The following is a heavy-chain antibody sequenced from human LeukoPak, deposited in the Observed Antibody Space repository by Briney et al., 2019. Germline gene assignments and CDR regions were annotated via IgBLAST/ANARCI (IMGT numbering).Heavy chain of an antibody. CDR2: ISGSGGST. J-gene: IGHJ4*02. D-gene: IGHD6-13*01. V-gene: IGHV3-23*01. CDR3: AKGGSIAAAGLYYFDY. Sequence: PGGSLRLSCAVSGFTFSSYAMSWVRQAPGKGLEWVSSISGSGGSTYYADSVKGRFTISRDNSKNTLYLQMNSLRAEDTAVYYCAKGGSIAAAGLYYFDYWGQGTLVTVSS. CDR1: GFTFSSYA.